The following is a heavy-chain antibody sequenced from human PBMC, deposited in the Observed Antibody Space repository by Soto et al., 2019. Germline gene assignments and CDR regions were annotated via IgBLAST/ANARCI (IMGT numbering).Heavy chain of an antibody. V-gene: IGHV3-33*01. J-gene: IGHJ4*02. CDR3: ARDQYYDFWSGYSYYFDY. CDR2: IWYDGSNK. CDR1: GFTFSSYG. Sequence: QVQLVESGGGVVQPGRSLRLSCAASGFTFSSYGMHWVRQAPGKGLEWVAVIWYDGSNKYYADSVKGRFTISRDNSKNTLYLQMNSLRAEDTAVYYCARDQYYDFWSGYSYYFDYWGQGTLVTVSS. D-gene: IGHD3-3*01.